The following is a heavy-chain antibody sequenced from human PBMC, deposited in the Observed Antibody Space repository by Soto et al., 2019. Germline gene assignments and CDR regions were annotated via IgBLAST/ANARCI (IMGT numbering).Heavy chain of an antibody. D-gene: IGHD3-10*01. V-gene: IGHV3-23*01. CDR2: IGGNVGGT. J-gene: IGHJ4*02. Sequence: GGSLRLSCAASGFTFSSYGMHWVRQAPGKGLEWVSAIGGNVGGTYYADFVKGRFTISRDNSRNTLYLQMNSLRAEDTAVYYWAKDVPSGSGSYYYGGQGTLVTVSS. CDR3: AKDVPSGSGSYYY. CDR1: GFTFSSYG.